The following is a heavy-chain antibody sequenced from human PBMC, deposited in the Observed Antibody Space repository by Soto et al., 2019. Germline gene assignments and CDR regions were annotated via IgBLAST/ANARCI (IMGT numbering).Heavy chain of an antibody. Sequence: SLRLSCEVSGFTFSDFGLDWVRQAPGKGLEWVAIISYDGSKKYYADSVKGRFTISRDNSKNTLFLQMNSLRAEDTAVYYCAKTATYVDDYDNTAYSSEDYWGPGALVTVS. J-gene: IGHJ4*01. CDR3: AKTATYVDDYDNTAYSSEDY. CDR1: GFTFSDFG. V-gene: IGHV3-30*18. CDR2: ISYDGSKK. D-gene: IGHD3-22*01.